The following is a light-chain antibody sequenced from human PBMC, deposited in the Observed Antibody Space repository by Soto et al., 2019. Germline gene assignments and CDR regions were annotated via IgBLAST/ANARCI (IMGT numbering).Light chain of an antibody. J-gene: IGKJ1*01. Sequence: DIVMTQTPLSSLVTLGQLASISCRSSQSLVHSDGNTYLSWLHQKPGQPPRLLIYQVSKRFSWVPDRLSGSGAGTHFTLKIRRVESEDDGIYYRTQATELRTFGQGTKVDIK. CDR1: QSLVHSDGNTY. V-gene: IGKV2-24*01. CDR2: QVS. CDR3: TQATELRT.